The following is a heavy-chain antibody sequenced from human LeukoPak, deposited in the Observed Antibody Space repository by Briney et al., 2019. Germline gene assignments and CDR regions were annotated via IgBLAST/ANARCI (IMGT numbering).Heavy chain of an antibody. D-gene: IGHD6-13*01. J-gene: IGHJ5*02. V-gene: IGHV6-1*01. CDR2: TYYRSTWYN. Sequence: SQTLSLTCAISGDSVSSNSVTWNWIRQSPSRGLEWLGRTYYRSTWYNDYAVSVKSRITINPDTSKNQFSLQLNSVTPEDTAVYYCARVSAAAGTNWFDPWGQGTLVTVSS. CDR1: GDSVSSNSVT. CDR3: ARVSAAAGTNWFDP.